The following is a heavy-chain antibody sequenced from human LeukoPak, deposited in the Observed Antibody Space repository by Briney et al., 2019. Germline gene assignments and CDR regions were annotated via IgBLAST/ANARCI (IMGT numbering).Heavy chain of an antibody. D-gene: IGHD6-19*01. CDR1: GFTFSSYW. V-gene: IGHV3-74*01. Sequence: GGSLRLSCAASGFTFSSYWMHWVRQAPGKGLVWVSRIKSDGSSTSYADSVKGRFTISRDNTKNSLYLQMNSLIAEDTGVYYCAREDYWVASGWPLGWFGPWGQGTLVTVSS. J-gene: IGHJ5*02. CDR3: AREDYWVASGWPLGWFGP. CDR2: IKSDGSST.